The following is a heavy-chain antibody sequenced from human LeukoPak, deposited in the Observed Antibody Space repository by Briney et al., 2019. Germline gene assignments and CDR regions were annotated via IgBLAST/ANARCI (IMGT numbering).Heavy chain of an antibody. CDR1: GFTFSDYN. D-gene: IGHD3-9*01. J-gene: IGHJ4*02. CDR2: ISGSGDKT. CDR3: VRILTGFYDV. V-gene: IGHV3-23*01. Sequence: PGGSLRLSCAASGFTFSDYNMRWIRQAPGKGLEWVSSISGSGDKTFYVDSVEGRFTISRDNPKNTLYLQMNSLRAEDTALYYCVRILTGFYDVWGQGTLVTVPS.